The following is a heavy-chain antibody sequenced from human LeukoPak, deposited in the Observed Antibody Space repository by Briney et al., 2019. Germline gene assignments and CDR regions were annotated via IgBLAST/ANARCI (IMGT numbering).Heavy chain of an antibody. CDR2: MNPNSGNT. CDR3: ARGPIAVADPYYYYYYMDV. D-gene: IGHD6-19*01. V-gene: IGHV1-8*03. CDR1: GYTFTSYD. Sequence: ASVKVSCKASGYTFTSYDINWVRQATGQGLEWMGWMNPNSGNTGYAQKFQGRVTITRNTSISTAYMELSSLRSENTAVYYCARGPIAVADPYYYYYYMDVWGKGTTVTVSS. J-gene: IGHJ6*03.